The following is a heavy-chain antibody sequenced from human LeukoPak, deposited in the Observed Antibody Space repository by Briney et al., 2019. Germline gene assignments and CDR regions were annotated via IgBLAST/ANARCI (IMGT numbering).Heavy chain of an antibody. CDR1: GGSMSSYR. Sequence: SETLPLTCTVSGGSMSSYRWSWIRQPLGKGLEWIAYIYYSGTTNYNPSLKSRVTTSVDTSKNQFSLKLSSVTAADTAVYYCARVNLEMAAVDYWAREPWSPCPQ. CDR3: ARVNLEMAAVDY. D-gene: IGHD5-24*01. V-gene: IGHV4-59*01. CDR2: IYYSGTT. J-gene: IGHJ4*02.